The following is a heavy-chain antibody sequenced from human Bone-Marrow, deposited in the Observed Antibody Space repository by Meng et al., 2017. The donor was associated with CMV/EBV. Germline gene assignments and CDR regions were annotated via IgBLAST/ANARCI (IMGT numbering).Heavy chain of an antibody. CDR1: GFHFGSYA. CDR3: ARDLHYGSGSPTDP. Sequence: QVQVVEPGGGGAPPGRSLRLSCEASGFHFGSYAMQWVRQAPGKGLEWLAVIAYDGSNKYYADSVKGRFTISRDNSKNTLYLQLNSLRAEDTAVYYCARDLHYGSGSPTDPWGQGTLVTVSS. J-gene: IGHJ5*02. D-gene: IGHD3-10*01. V-gene: IGHV3-30-3*01. CDR2: IAYDGSNK.